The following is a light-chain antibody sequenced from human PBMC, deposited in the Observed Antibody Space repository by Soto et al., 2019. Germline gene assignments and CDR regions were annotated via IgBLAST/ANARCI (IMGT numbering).Light chain of an antibody. CDR3: SSYTSSSTYV. CDR2: EVR. CDR1: SSDVGGYNY. V-gene: IGLV2-14*01. Sequence: QSALTQPASVSGSPGQSVTISCTGTSSDVGGYNYVSWYQQHPGKAPKLMIYEVRNRPSGLSNRFSGSKSGNTASLTISGLQAEDEADYYCSSYTSSSTYVFGTGTKVTVL. J-gene: IGLJ1*01.